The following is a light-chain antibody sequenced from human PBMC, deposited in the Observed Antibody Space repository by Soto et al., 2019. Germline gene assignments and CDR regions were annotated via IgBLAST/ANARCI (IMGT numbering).Light chain of an antibody. Sequence: DIVMTQSPDSLPVSLGERANINCESSQSVLYSSNNKNYLAWYQQKPGQPPKLLIYWASTRESGVPDRFSGSGSGTDFTLTINSLQAEDVAVYYCQQYYSTPPTFGQGTKLEIK. CDR2: WAS. J-gene: IGKJ2*01. V-gene: IGKV4-1*01. CDR3: QQYYSTPPT. CDR1: QSVLYSSNNKNY.